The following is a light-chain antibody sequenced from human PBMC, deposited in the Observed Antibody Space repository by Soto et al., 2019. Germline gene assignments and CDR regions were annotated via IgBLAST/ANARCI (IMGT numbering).Light chain of an antibody. V-gene: IGKV1-27*01. CDR3: QKYNSALIFT. CDR1: QGISNY. CDR2: AAS. Sequence: DIQMTQSPSSLSASVGDRVTITCRASQGISNYLAWYQQKPGKVPKLLIYAASTLQSGVPSRFNGSGSGTDFTLTISSLQAEDVATYYCQKYNSALIFTFGPGTKVDIK. J-gene: IGKJ3*01.